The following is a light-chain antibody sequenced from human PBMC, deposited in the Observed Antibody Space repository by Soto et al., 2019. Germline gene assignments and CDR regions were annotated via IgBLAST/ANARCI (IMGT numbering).Light chain of an antibody. CDR2: DAS. J-gene: IGKJ4*01. V-gene: IGKV3-11*01. Sequence: EIVLTQSPATLSLSPGERASLSCRAGQSVNSNLAWYQQKPGQAPRLLIYDASTRATGIPARFSGSGSGTDFTLTISSLEPEDFAVYYCQQRSNWPPLTFGGGTKVDIK. CDR1: QSVNSN. CDR3: QQRSNWPPLT.